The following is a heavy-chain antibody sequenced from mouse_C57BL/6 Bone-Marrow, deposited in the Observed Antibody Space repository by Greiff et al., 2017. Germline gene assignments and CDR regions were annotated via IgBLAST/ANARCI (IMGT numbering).Heavy chain of an antibody. V-gene: IGHV5-12*01. D-gene: IGHD1-1*01. J-gene: IGHJ2*01. Sequence: EVQRVESGGGLVQPGGSLKLSCAASGFTFSDYYMYWVRQTPEKRLEWVAYISNGGGSTYYPDTVKGRFTISRDNAKNTLYLQMSRLKSEDTAMYYCARHEVEGFDYWGQGTTLTVSS. CDR3: ARHEVEGFDY. CDR1: GFTFSDYY. CDR2: ISNGGGST.